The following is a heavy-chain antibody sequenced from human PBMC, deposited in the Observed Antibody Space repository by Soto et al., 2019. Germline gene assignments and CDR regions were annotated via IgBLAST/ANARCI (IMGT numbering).Heavy chain of an antibody. D-gene: IGHD6-19*01. CDR2: IYDSGST. Sequence: SETLSLTSTVFRGSISSGGYYWSWIRQHPGKGLEWIGYIYDSGSTYYNPSLKSRVTISVDTSKNQFSLKLSSVTAADTAVYHCAREPLGQWRGYWGQGTLVTVSS. V-gene: IGHV4-31*03. J-gene: IGHJ4*02. CDR3: AREPLGQWRGY. CDR1: RGSISSGGYY.